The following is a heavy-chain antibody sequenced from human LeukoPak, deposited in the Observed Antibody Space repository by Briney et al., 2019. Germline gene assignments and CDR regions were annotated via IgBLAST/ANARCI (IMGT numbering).Heavy chain of an antibody. J-gene: IGHJ3*02. CDR1: GYSISSGYY. CDR3: ARARNYYDSSDYYYEGDAFDI. CDR2: IYYSGST. D-gene: IGHD3-22*01. V-gene: IGHV4-61*01. Sequence: SETLSLTCTVSGYSISSGYYWGWIRQPPGKGLESIGYIYYSGSTHYNPSLKSRVTISVDTSKNQFSLKLSSVTAADTAVYFCARARNYYDSSDYYYEGDAFDIWGQGTMVTVSS.